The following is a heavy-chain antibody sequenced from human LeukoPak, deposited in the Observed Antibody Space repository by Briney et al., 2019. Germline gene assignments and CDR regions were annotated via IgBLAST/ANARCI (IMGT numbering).Heavy chain of an antibody. CDR3: ARAWYSSSWFPVQH. Sequence: GASVKVSCKASGYTFISSGINWVRQAPGQGLEWMGWIIPYNGNTIYAQKLQGRVTMTTDTSTSTAYMELRSLRSDDTAVYYCARAWYSSSWFPVQHWGQGTLVTVPS. CDR2: IIPYNGNT. J-gene: IGHJ1*01. V-gene: IGHV1-18*01. D-gene: IGHD6-13*01. CDR1: GYTFISSG.